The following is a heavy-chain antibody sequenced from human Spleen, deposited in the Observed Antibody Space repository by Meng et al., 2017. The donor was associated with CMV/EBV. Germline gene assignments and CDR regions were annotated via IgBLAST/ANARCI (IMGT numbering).Heavy chain of an antibody. CDR1: GFTFSSYS. J-gene: IGHJ6*02. CDR2: ISSSSSYI. V-gene: IGHV3-21*01. Sequence: GESLKISCAASGFTFSSYSMNWVRQAPGKGLEWVSSISSSSSYIYYADSVKGRFTISRDNAKNSLYLQMNSLRAEDTAVYYCARDLESRATPNYYYYYGMDVWGQGTTVTVSS. CDR3: ARDLESRATPNYYYYYGMDV. D-gene: IGHD2-2*02.